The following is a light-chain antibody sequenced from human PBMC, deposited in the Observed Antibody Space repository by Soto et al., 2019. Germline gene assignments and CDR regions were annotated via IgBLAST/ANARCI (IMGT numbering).Light chain of an antibody. V-gene: IGKV3-20*01. Sequence: EIVLTQSPGTLSLSPGERATLSCRASQSVSSSYLAWYQQKPGQAPRLLIYGASSRATGIPDRFIGSGSGTDFTLTISRLEPEDFAVYYCQQYGSSPPTFGQGTKVEIK. CDR2: GAS. CDR3: QQYGSSPPT. J-gene: IGKJ1*01. CDR1: QSVSSSY.